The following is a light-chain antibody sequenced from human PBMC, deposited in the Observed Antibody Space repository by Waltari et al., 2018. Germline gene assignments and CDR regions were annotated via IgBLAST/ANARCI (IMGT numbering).Light chain of an antibody. CDR3: QQYYSTPYT. J-gene: IGKJ2*01. V-gene: IGKV4-1*01. CDR2: WAS. CDR1: QSVLYSPNNKNY. Sequence: DIVMTQSPDSLAVSLGERATINRKSRQSVLYSPNNKNYLAWYQQKPGQTPKLLIYWASTRESGVPDRFSGSGSGTDFTLTISSLQAEDVAVYYCQQYYSTPYTFGQGTKLEIK.